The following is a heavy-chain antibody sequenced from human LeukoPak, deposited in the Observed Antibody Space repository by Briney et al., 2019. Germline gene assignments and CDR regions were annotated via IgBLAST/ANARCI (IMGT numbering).Heavy chain of an antibody. CDR3: ARALYYYYYYMDV. J-gene: IGHJ6*03. CDR1: GGSFSGYY. V-gene: IGHV4-34*01. CDR2: INHSGST. Sequence: SETLSLTCAVHGGSFSGYYWSWIRQPPGKGLEWIGEINHSGSTNYNPSLKSRVTISVDTSKNQFSLKLSSVTAADTAVYYCARALYYYYYYMDVWGKGTTVTVS.